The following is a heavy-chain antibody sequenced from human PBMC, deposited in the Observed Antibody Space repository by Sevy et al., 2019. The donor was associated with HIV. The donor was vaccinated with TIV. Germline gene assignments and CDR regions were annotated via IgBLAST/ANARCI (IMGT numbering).Heavy chain of an antibody. CDR1: GFNFNIAA. V-gene: IGHV3-73*01. CDR2: ITSRADSYET. Sequence: GGSLRLSCAASGFNFNIAAIHWVRQAPGRGLEWVARITSRADSYETEYSASVRGRFTISRDDSRTRAYLQMNSLQTEDTAVYSCTRQGVIAALDLWGQGTLVTVSS. CDR3: TRQGVIAALDL. J-gene: IGHJ5*02. D-gene: IGHD2-15*01.